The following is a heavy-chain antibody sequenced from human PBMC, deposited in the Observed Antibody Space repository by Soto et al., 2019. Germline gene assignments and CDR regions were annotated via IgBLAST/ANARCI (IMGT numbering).Heavy chain of an antibody. V-gene: IGHV1-69*06. D-gene: IGHD3-22*01. CDR3: ARDRTDSGYYTNWLDP. CDR1: GGTFGSDA. Sequence: SVKVSCKASGGTFGSDAITWVRQAPGQGLEWVGRIIPIFGTTNYAQNLQGRVTISADKSTLTSYMELHSLTSDDTALYYCARDRTDSGYYTNWLDPWGQGTQVPVSS. CDR2: IIPIFGTT. J-gene: IGHJ5*02.